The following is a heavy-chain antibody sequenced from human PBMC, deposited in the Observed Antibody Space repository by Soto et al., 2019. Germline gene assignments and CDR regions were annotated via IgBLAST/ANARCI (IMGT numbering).Heavy chain of an antibody. D-gene: IGHD4-17*01. CDR3: ARGHSDFGDYDWFDP. Sequence: PSETLSLTCTVSGGSITNGGYYWSWIRQHPGKGLEWIGYIYYSGTTYYNPPLRNRITISWDTSKNQFSLKLSSVTAADTAVYYCARGHSDFGDYDWFDPWGQGTLVT. J-gene: IGHJ5*02. V-gene: IGHV4-31*03. CDR2: IYYSGTT. CDR1: GGSITNGGYY.